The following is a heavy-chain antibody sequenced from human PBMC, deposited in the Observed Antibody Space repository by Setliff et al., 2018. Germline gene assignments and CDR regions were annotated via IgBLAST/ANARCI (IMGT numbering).Heavy chain of an antibody. CDR3: AKDLSSNTAASYFFDL. Sequence: TGGSLRLSCAASGFSFSDHAMSWVRQAPRKGLEWVSGGSTGKTDYADSVKGRFTMSRDSSTNTLYLQMNSLRGEDTAVYYCAKDLSSNTAASYFFDLWGQGTQVTVS. D-gene: IGHD5-18*01. J-gene: IGHJ4*02. CDR1: GFSFSDHA. V-gene: IGHV3-23*01. CDR2: GSTGKT.